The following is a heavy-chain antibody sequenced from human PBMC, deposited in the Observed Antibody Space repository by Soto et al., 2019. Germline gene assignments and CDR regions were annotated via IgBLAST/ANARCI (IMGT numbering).Heavy chain of an antibody. J-gene: IGHJ4*02. D-gene: IGHD2-15*01. Sequence: SLRLSCAASGFTFSSYWMHWVRQAPGKGLVWVSRINSDGSSTSYADSVKGRFTISRDNAKNTLYLQMNSLRAEDTAVYYCARGRRFVVVAATRDFDYWGQGTLVTVSS. CDR1: GFTFSSYW. V-gene: IGHV3-74*01. CDR3: ARGRRFVVVAATRDFDY. CDR2: INSDGSST.